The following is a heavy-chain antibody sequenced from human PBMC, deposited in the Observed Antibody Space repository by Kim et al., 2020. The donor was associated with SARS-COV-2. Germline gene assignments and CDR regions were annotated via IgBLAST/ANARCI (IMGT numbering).Heavy chain of an antibody. Sequence: ASVKVSCKAAGYTFTSFSIHWVRQAPGQRLEWMGWIKAAHGDTKYAQNFQNRVTITRDTSAGTAYMELRSLRFEDTAVYYCARGRAAADDFDSWGQGTLVTVSS. CDR2: IKAAHGDT. V-gene: IGHV1-3*01. CDR1: GYTFTSFS. CDR3: ARGRAAADDFDS. J-gene: IGHJ4*02. D-gene: IGHD6-25*01.